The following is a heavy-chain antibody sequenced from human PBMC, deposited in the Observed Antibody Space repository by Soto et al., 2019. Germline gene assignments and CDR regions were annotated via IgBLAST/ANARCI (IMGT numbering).Heavy chain of an antibody. CDR2: IYHTGAT. Sequence: QVQLQESGPGLVRPSQTLSLTCTVSGASIISLDYYWTWIRQPPGKGLEWIGHIYHTGATYYNPSLEIRVVISVYISNDQFAPKVSLVTAAETAVFYCASGAAVSLIRGDMGGNRVVPCGQGTLFTVSS. D-gene: IGHD3-10*01. V-gene: IGHV4-30-4*01. J-gene: IGHJ5*02. CDR1: GASIISLDYY. CDR3: ASGAAVSLIRGDMGGNRVVP.